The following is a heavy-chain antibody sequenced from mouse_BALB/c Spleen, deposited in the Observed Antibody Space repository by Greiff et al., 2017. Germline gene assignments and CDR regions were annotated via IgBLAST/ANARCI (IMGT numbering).Heavy chain of an antibody. CDR3: ARGDPYAMDY. V-gene: IGHV5-17*02. Sequence: EVHLVESGGGLVQPGGSRKLSCAASGFTFSSFGMHWVRQAPEKGLEWVAYISCGSSTIYYADTVKGRFTISRDNPKNTLFLQMTSLRSEDTAMYYCARGDPYAMDYWGQGTSVTVSS. CDR1: GFTFSSFG. J-gene: IGHJ4*01. CDR2: ISCGSSTI.